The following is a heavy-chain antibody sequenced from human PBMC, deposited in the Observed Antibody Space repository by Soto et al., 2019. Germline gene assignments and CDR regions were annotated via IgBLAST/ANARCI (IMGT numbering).Heavy chain of an antibody. CDR2: INSAGSAS. Sequence: EVQLVESGGGLVQPGGSLRLSCVGSGFTFSSYWMHWVRQVPGKGPVWVSRINSAGSASSYVDFVKGLFTVSRDNAKNTLYLEMNSLSAEDTAVYYCATGGYSYGWGYWGQGTLVTVSS. D-gene: IGHD5-18*01. J-gene: IGHJ4*02. CDR1: GFTFSSYW. CDR3: ATGGYSYGWGY. V-gene: IGHV3-74*01.